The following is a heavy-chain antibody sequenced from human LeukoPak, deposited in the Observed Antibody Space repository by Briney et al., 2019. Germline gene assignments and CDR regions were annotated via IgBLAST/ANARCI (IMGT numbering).Heavy chain of an antibody. J-gene: IGHJ3*02. D-gene: IGHD1-26*01. Sequence: GGSLRLSCAASGFTFSSYTMSWVRQAPGKGLEWVSVIYSGGSTYYADSVKGRFTISRDNSKNTLYLQMNSLRAEDTAVYYCARGGSYLSAFDIWGQGTMVTVSS. V-gene: IGHV3-23*03. CDR1: GFTFSSYT. CDR3: ARGGSYLSAFDI. CDR2: IYSGGST.